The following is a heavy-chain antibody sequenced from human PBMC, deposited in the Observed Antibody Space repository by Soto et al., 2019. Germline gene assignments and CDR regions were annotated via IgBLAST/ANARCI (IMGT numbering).Heavy chain of an antibody. CDR3: ARALGVGASYYFQH. V-gene: IGHV1-3*01. Sequence: GASVKVSCKASGYTFTSYAMHWVRQAPGQRLEWMGWINAGNGNTKYSQKFQGRVTITRDTSASTAYMELSSLGSEDTAVYYCARALGVGASYYFQHWGQGTLVTVSS. D-gene: IGHD1-26*01. J-gene: IGHJ1*01. CDR2: INAGNGNT. CDR1: GYTFTSYA.